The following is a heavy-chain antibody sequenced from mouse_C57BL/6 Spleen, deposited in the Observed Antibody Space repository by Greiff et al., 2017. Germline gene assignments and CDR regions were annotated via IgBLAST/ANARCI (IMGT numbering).Heavy chain of an antibody. CDR3: VRELTGGFAY. D-gene: IGHD4-1*01. V-gene: IGHV10-3*01. CDR2: ISSKSSNYAT. CDR1: GFTFNTYA. J-gene: IGHJ3*01. Sequence: EVMLVESGRGLVQPKGSLKLSCAASGFTFNTYAMHWVRQAPGKGLEWVARISSKSSNYATSYADSVKDRFTISRDDSQSMLYLQMNDLKTEDTAMYCCVRELTGGFAYWGQGTMVTVSA.